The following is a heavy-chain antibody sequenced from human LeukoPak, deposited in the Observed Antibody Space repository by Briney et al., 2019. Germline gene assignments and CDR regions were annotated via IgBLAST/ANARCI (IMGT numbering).Heavy chain of an antibody. J-gene: IGHJ4*02. CDR3: ARVPSTVGYFDY. CDR1: GFAFGNYW. Sequence: GGSLRLSCAASGFAFGNYWMTSVRQAPGKGLEWVADMNQGGSQKSYVDSVKGRFTISRDNAKNSLYLQMNSLRAEDTAMYYCARVPSTVGYFDYWGQGTPVTVSS. CDR2: MNQGGSQK. D-gene: IGHD4-17*01. V-gene: IGHV3-7*04.